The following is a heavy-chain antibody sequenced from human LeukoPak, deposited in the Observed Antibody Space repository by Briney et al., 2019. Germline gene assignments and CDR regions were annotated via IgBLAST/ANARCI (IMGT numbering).Heavy chain of an antibody. Sequence: SETLSLTCTVSGDSISSGDYYWSWARQHPGKGLEWIGYINYSGTTYYNPSLTSRVTISVDTSKNQFSLKLSSVTAADTAVYYCARTYCRGGTRYSRDYWGQGTLVTVSS. V-gene: IGHV4-31*03. J-gene: IGHJ4*02. CDR1: GDSISSGDYY. CDR2: INYSGTT. D-gene: IGHD2-15*01. CDR3: ARTYCRGGTRYSRDY.